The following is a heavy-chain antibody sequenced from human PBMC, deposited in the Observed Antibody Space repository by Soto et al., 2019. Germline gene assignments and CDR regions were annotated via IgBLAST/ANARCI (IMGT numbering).Heavy chain of an antibody. CDR1: GYSFNSYW. D-gene: IGHD6-6*01. CDR3: ARTMYSTSSFDF. V-gene: IGHV5-51*01. CDR2: IYPGDSDT. J-gene: IGHJ4*02. Sequence: GESLKISCKGSGYSFNSYWIGWVRQMPAKGLEWMGIIYPGDSDTRYGPSFQGQVTISADKSISTVYVQWSSLKASDTAIYYCARTMYSTSSFDFWGPGTLVTVSS.